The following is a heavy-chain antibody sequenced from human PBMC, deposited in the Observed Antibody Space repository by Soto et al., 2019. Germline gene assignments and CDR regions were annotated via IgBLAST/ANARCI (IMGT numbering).Heavy chain of an antibody. V-gene: IGHV5-51*01. Sequence: GESLNLSCKGSGYSFSIYWIGWVRQMPGKGLEWMGIIYPGDSDTRYSPSFQGQVTISADKSISTAYLQWSSLKASDTAMYYCASFGDYYDSSGSDRDFDFWGQGTLVTVSS. D-gene: IGHD3-22*01. CDR3: ASFGDYYDSSGSDRDFDF. CDR1: GYSFSIYW. J-gene: IGHJ4*02. CDR2: IYPGDSDT.